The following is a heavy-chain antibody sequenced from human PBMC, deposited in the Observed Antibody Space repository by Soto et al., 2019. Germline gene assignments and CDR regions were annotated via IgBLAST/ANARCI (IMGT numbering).Heavy chain of an antibody. V-gene: IGHV3-23*01. Sequence: PGGSLRLSCAASGFTFSSYAMSWVRQAPGKGLEWVPAISGSGGSTYYADSVRGRFTISRDNSKNTLYLQMNSLRAEDTAVYYCAKRSVRGGWAFDIWGQGTMVTVSS. J-gene: IGHJ3*02. CDR1: GFTFSSYA. CDR3: AKRSVRGGWAFDI. D-gene: IGHD3-10*01. CDR2: ISGSGGST.